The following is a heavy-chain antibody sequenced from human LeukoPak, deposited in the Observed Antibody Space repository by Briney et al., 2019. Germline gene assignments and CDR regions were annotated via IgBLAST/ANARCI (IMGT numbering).Heavy chain of an antibody. CDR2: IKQDGSEK. CDR1: GFTFSSHL. D-gene: IGHD6-19*01. CDR3: ARDTSAWRYGMDV. J-gene: IGHJ6*02. Sequence: GGSLRLSCEASGFTFSSHLMSWVRQAPGKGLEWVAIIKQDGSEKDYVDSVTGRFTISRDNAKNSLYLQMNSLRDEDTAVYYCARDTSAWRYGMDVWGQGTTVTVSS. V-gene: IGHV3-7*01.